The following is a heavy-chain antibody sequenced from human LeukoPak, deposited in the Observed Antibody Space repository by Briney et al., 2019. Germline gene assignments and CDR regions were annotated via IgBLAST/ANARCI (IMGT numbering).Heavy chain of an antibody. CDR3: ARHQGVVDL. D-gene: IGHD3-3*01. J-gene: IGHJ2*01. CDR1: GYSINSGYY. V-gene: IGHV4-38-2*01. CDR2: IHHSGST. Sequence: SETLSLTCAVSGYSINSGYYWGWIRQPPGKGLEWIASIHHSGSTHYNPSLKSRVTISVDTSKNQFSLKLTSVTAADTAVYYCARHQGVVDLWGRGSLVTVSS.